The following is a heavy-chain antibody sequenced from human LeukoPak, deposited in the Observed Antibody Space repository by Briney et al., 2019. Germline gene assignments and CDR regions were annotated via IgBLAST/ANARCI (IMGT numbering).Heavy chain of an antibody. Sequence: PGGSLRLSCAASGFTVSSNYMSWVRQAPRKGLEWVSVIYTGGSTYYADSVKGRFTISRDNSKNTLYLQMNNLRAEDTAVYYCARGLYYYDASGYYYYWGQGTLVTVSS. CDR1: GFTVSSNY. J-gene: IGHJ4*02. CDR3: ARGLYYYDASGYYYY. CDR2: IYTGGST. D-gene: IGHD3-22*01. V-gene: IGHV3-53*01.